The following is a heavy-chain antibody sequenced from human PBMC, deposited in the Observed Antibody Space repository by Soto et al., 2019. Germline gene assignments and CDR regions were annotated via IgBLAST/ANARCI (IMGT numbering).Heavy chain of an antibody. V-gene: IGHV1-69*01. Sequence: QVQLVQSGAEVKKPGSSVKVSCKASGGSFSNYAFSWVRQAPGQGLEWMAGIIPGFGTAEYAQKFVSRLSISADDSTATFYMDLSRLTSEDTAVYYCARSEGEMTTAKYYYYAVDGWGQGTTVTVS. J-gene: IGHJ6*02. CDR2: IIPGFGTA. CDR3: ARSEGEMTTAKYYYYAVDG. D-gene: IGHD1-26*01. CDR1: GGSFSNYA.